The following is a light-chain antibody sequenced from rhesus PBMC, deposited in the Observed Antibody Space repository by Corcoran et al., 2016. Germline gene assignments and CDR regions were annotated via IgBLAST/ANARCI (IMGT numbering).Light chain of an antibody. Sequence: SYGLTQPPSVSAASGETARITCGGGHIGSRYVHWYQQKPPQAPVQVIYADNKRPSGIPERFSGSNSWHTATLTISGVEAGDEADDFCQVWDRDTYIFGVGTRLIVL. V-gene: IGLV3-25*01. CDR1: HIGSRY. CDR3: QVWDRDTYI. J-gene: IGLJ1*01. CDR2: ADN.